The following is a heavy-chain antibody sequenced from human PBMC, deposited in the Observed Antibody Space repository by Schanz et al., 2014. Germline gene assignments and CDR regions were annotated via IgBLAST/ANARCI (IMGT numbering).Heavy chain of an antibody. CDR2: IYTSGST. V-gene: IGHV4-4*07. D-gene: IGHD3-3*01. CDR3: ARDRGYDFSFDP. J-gene: IGHJ5*02. Sequence: QLQLQESGPGLVKSSETLSLTCTVSGGSISSFYWGWIRQPAGKGLEWIGRIYTSGSTNYNPSLKSRVTMSLDTSKNQFSLKRSSVTAADTAVYYCARDRGYDFSFDPWGQGTLVTVSS. CDR1: GGSISSFY.